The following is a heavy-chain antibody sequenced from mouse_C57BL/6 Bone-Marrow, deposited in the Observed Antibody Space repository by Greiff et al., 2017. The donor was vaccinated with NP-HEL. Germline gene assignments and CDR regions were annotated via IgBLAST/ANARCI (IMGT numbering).Heavy chain of an antibody. D-gene: IGHD3-1*01. CDR3: AKIGTQTGYFDV. V-gene: IGHV2-5*01. Sequence: VKLVESGPGLVQPSQSLSITCTVSGFSLTSYGVHWVRQSPGKGLEWLGVIWRGGSTDYNAAFMSRLSITKDNSKSQVFFKMNSLQADDTAIYYCAKIGTQTGYFDVWGTGTTVTVSS. CDR2: IWRGGST. J-gene: IGHJ1*03. CDR1: GFSLTSYG.